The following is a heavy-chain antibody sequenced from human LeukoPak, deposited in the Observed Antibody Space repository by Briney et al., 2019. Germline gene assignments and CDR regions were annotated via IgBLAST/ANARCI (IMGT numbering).Heavy chain of an antibody. D-gene: IGHD3-10*01. CDR1: GFSLSTSGVG. V-gene: IGHV2-5*01. Sequence: SGPTLVKPTQTLTLTCTFSGFSLSTSGVGVGWIRQPPGKALEWLALIYWNDDKRYSPSLKSRLTITKDTSKNQVVFTMTNMDPVDTATYYCAGIGELLYFDYWGQGTLVTVSS. J-gene: IGHJ4*02. CDR2: IYWNDDK. CDR3: AGIGELLYFDY.